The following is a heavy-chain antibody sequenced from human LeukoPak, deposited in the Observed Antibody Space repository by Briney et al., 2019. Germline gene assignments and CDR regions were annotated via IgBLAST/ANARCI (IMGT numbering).Heavy chain of an antibody. D-gene: IGHD3-22*01. CDR3: ARGGSHASYYYDSSGYPIGHH. CDR1: GFTFTGHN. Sequence: GGSLRLSRAASGFTFTGHNMNWVRQAPGKGLEWVSYISSSSSTIYYADSVKGRFTISRDNSKNTLYLQMNSLRAEDTAVYYCARGGSHASYYYDSSGYPIGHHWGQGTLVTVSS. CDR2: ISSSSSTI. J-gene: IGHJ5*02. V-gene: IGHV3-48*01.